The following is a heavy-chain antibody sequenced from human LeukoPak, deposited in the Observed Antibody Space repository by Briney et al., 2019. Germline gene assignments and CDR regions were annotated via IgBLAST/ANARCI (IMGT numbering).Heavy chain of an antibody. CDR1: GGSFRGYY. CDR3: ARGFSSEGSYYIYLYYFDY. Sequence: PSETLSLTCAVYGGSFRGYYWSWIRQPPGKGLAWIGEINHSGSTNYNPSLKSRVTISVDTSKNQFSLKLSSVTAADTAVYYCARGFSSEGSYYIYLYYFDYWGQGTLVTVSS. CDR2: INHSGST. D-gene: IGHD1-26*01. J-gene: IGHJ4*02. V-gene: IGHV4-34*01.